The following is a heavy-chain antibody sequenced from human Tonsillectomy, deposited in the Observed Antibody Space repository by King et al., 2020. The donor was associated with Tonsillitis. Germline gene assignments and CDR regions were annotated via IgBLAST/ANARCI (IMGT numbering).Heavy chain of an antibody. CDR3: AREVGGSYYISDYYYGMDV. V-gene: IGHV4-61*01. CDR2: IFHSGRT. CDR1: GGSVSSGSYY. Sequence: QVQLQESGPGLVKPSETLSLTCTVSGGSVSSGSYYWSWIRQPPGKGLEWIGYIFHSGRTNYKPSLKSRVTISVDSSKNQFSLKLSAVTAADTAMYYCAREVGGSYYISDYYYGMDVLGQGTTVTVSS. D-gene: IGHD1-26*01. J-gene: IGHJ6*02.